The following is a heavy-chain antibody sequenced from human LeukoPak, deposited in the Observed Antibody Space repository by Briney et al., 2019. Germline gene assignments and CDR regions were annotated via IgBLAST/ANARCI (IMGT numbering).Heavy chain of an antibody. J-gene: IGHJ4*02. CDR3: TSQDVLGYGYGFNY. CDR2: IYYSGST. D-gene: IGHD5-18*01. V-gene: IGHV4-59*01. Sequence: SETLSLTCTVSGGSISSYYWSWIRQPPGKGLEWIGYIYYSGSTNYNPSLKSRVTISVDTSKNQFSLKLSSVTAADTAVYYCTSQDVLGYGYGFNYWGQGTLVTVSS. CDR1: GGSISSYY.